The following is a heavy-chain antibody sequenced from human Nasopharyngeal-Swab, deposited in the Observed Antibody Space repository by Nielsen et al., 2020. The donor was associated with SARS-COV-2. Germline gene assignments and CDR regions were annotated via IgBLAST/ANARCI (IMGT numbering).Heavy chain of an antibody. D-gene: IGHD6-13*01. CDR3: ARPGTGIAAADY. Sequence: WIRQPPGKGLVWIGSIYYSGSTYYTPSRKGRVTISVDTSKNQFSLKLSSVTAADTAVYYCARPGTGIAAADYWGQGALVTVSS. V-gene: IGHV4-39*01. CDR2: IYYSGST. J-gene: IGHJ4*02.